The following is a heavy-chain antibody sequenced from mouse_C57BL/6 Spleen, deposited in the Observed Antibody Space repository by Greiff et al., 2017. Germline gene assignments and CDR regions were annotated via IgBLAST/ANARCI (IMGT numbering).Heavy chain of an antibody. Sequence: EVQLQESGGGLVKPGGSLKLSCAASGFTFSSYAMSWVRQTPEKRLEWVATISDGGSYTYYPDNVKGRFTISRDNAKNNLYLQMSHLKSEDTAMYYCARVYYDSHFDYWGQGTTLTVSS. V-gene: IGHV5-4*01. CDR2: ISDGGSYT. CDR1: GFTFSSYA. D-gene: IGHD2-4*01. J-gene: IGHJ2*01. CDR3: ARVYYDSHFDY.